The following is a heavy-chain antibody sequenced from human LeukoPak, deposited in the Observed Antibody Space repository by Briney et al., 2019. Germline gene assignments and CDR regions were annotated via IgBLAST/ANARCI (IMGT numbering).Heavy chain of an antibody. Sequence: ASVKVSCKASGYTFTSYDINWVRQATGQGLEWMGWMNPNSGNTGYAQKFQGRVTMTRNTSISTAYMELSSLRSEDTAVYYCAGSRVMATTPLDYWGQGTLVTVSS. CDR3: AGSRVMATTPLDY. CDR2: MNPNSGNT. CDR1: GYTFTSYD. V-gene: IGHV1-8*01. J-gene: IGHJ4*02. D-gene: IGHD5-12*01.